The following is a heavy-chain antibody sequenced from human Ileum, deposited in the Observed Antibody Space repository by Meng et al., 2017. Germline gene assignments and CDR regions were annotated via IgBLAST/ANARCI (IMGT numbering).Heavy chain of an antibody. J-gene: IGHJ4*02. CDR1: GCFNNSING. CDR3: ASDLAYAEVDN. Sequence: QVQVQASEPGVKEHSGALSLTCSFAGCFNNSINGCSRVRQPPGKGLEWSGGIYHSWGTNYNPSLKSRVTITIDKSKNQFSLKLGSGTAADTAVYYCASDLAYAEVDNWGLGTLVTVSS. V-gene: IGHV4-4*02. D-gene: IGHD2-21*01. CDR2: IYHSWGT.